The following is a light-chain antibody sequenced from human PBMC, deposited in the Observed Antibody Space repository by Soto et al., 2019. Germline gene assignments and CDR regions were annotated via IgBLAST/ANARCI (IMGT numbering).Light chain of an antibody. J-gene: IGLJ1*01. V-gene: IGLV2-14*01. CDR3: SSHTTRHTRQIV. Sequence: ALTQPASVSGSPGQSITISCTGTSSDVGGYNYVSWYQQHPGKAPKFMIYDVSNRPSGVSNRFSGSKSGNTASLTISGLQAEDEADYYCSSHTTRHTRQIVFGTGTKVTVL. CDR2: DVS. CDR1: SSDVGGYNY.